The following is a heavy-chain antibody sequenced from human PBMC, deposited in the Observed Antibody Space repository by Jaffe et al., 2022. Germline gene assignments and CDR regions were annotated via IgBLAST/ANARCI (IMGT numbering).Heavy chain of an antibody. V-gene: IGHV3-48*03. J-gene: IGHJ4*02. CDR2: ISSSGSTI. Sequence: EVQLVESGGGLVQPGGSLRLSCAASGFTFSSYEMNWVRQAPGKGLEWVSYISSSGSTIYYADSVKGRFTISRDNAKNSLYLQMNSLRAEDTAVYYCARDTLGFCGGDCYPGPYWGQGTLVTVSS. CDR3: ARDTLGFCGGDCYPGPY. CDR1: GFTFSSYE. D-gene: IGHD2-21*02.